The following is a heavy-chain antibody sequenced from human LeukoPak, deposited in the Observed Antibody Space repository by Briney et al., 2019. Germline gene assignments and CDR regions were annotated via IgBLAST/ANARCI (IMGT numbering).Heavy chain of an antibody. Sequence: ASVRVSCKTSGDTFTGSFIHWMRQAPGQGLERMGWISSNTGGTLFAQKFQGGLTMTRDTSISTAYMEPSSLRSDDTAVYYCARADPVSYLGQGTQVTVSS. CDR2: ISSNTGGT. V-gene: IGHV1-2*02. J-gene: IGHJ4*02. CDR3: ARADPVSY. CDR1: GDTFTGSF.